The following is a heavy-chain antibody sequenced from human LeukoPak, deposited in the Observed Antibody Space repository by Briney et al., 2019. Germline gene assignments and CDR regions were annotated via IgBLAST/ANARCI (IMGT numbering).Heavy chain of an antibody. CDR2: ISGSGGST. V-gene: IGHV3-23*01. D-gene: IGHD3-22*01. CDR3: AKAPSYYYDSSGYFYYFDY. J-gene: IGHJ4*02. CDR1: GFSFSDHY. Sequence: GGSLRLSCVASGFSFSDHYMEWVRQAPGKGLEWVSAISGSGGSTYYADSVKGRFTISRDNSKNTLYLQMNSLRAEDTAVYYCAKAPSYYYDSSGYFYYFDYWGQGTLVTVSS.